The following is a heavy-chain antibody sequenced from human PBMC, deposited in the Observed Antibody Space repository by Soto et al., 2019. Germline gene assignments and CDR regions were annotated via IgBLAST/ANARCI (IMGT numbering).Heavy chain of an antibody. V-gene: IGHV1-18*04. CDR2: ISAYNGNT. CDR1: GYTFTSYG. CDR3: ARNSEIVVARDNWFDP. Sequence: QVQLVQSGAEVKKPGASVKVFCKASGYTFTSYGISWVRQAPGQGLEWMGWISAYNGNTNYAQKLQGRVTMTTDTSTSTAYMELRSLRSDDTAVYYCARNSEIVVARDNWFDPWGQGTLVTVSS. D-gene: IGHD3-22*01. J-gene: IGHJ5*02.